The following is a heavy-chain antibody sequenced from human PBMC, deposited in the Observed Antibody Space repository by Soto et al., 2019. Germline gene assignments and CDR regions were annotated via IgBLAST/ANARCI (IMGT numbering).Heavy chain of an antibody. CDR2: GGKDIEI. Sequence: PGGSLRLSCAGSGFSFSTFDMYRVRQATGKXLEWVASGGKDIEIYYAGSLKGRFTTSRDNDENSLSLHMNSLRAEDTAVYYCGRDRLLRHLVRGITKASYSGVDVWGQGTTVTVSS. CDR1: GFSFSTFD. D-gene: IGHD3-10*01. CDR3: GRDRLLRHLVRGITKASYSGVDV. J-gene: IGHJ6*02. V-gene: IGHV3-13*01.